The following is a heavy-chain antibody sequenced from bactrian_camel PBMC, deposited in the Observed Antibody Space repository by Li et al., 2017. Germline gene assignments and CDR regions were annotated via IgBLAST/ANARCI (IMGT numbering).Heavy chain of an antibody. J-gene: IGHJ4*01. CDR3: AARRIPPGTHCFQS. V-gene: IGHV3S53*01. CDR1: ASAGSSC. D-gene: IGHD1*01. CDR2: LDDHGTI. Sequence: HVQLVESGGGSVQAGGSLRLSCVYRASAGSSCMGWYRQAPGKEGEGVAALDDHGTINYADSVKGRSTISQDNAKNTVYLQLNSLKPEDTAMYYCAARRIPPGTHCFQSGATGPRSPSP.